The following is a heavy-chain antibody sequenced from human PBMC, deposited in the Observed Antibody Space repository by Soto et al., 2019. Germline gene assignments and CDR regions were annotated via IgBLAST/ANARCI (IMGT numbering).Heavy chain of an antibody. Sequence: QVQLQESGPGLVKPSETLSLTCTVSGGSINSDYWSWIRQPPEKGLEWIGYVRNSGSTNYNPSLKSPVTISVDTSKNQFSLKLSSVTAADTGVYYCARDLLSERYGMDVWGQGTTVTVSS. CDR2: VRNSGST. D-gene: IGHD1-26*01. CDR3: ARDLLSERYGMDV. CDR1: GGSINSDY. J-gene: IGHJ6*02. V-gene: IGHV4-59*01.